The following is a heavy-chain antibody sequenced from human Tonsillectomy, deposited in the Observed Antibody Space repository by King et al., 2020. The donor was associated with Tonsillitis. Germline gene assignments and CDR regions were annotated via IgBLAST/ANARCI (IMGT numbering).Heavy chain of an antibody. CDR1: GYTFTSYW. CDR2: IYPGDSET. J-gene: IGHJ2*01. D-gene: IGHD4-11*01. Sequence: VQLVESGAEVKKPGESLKISCKGSGYTFTSYWIAWVRQMPGKGLEWMGIIYPGDSETRYSPSFQGQVTISAAKSISTAYLQWSSLKASDTAMYYCAGRDYSNSGAPVGYFDLWGRGTLVTVSS. CDR3: AGRDYSNSGAPVGYFDL. V-gene: IGHV5-51*03.